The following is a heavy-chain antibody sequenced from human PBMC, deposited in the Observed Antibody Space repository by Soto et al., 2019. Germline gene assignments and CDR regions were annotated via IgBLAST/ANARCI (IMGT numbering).Heavy chain of an antibody. CDR1: GFTFSRYA. D-gene: IGHD6-13*01. CDR3: ARGGDGSWPGLFPRYYYFCGRDV. CDR2: LSGSGDNP. Sequence: EVQLLESGGGLVQPGESLRLSCAASGFTFSRYAMSWVRQAPGKGLEWVSGLSGSGDNPYYADSVKGRFTISRDNSKNPLYLKLNSRRAEDTAVFYCARGGDGSWPGLFPRYYYFCGRDVGGQGTTVTVSS. V-gene: IGHV3-23*01. J-gene: IGHJ6*02.